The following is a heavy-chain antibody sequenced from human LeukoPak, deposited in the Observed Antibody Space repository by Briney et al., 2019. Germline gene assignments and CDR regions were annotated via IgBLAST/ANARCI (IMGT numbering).Heavy chain of an antibody. Sequence: SETLSLTCSVSGSSINSHYWSWIRQSPGKGLEWIGYVFNGGSTNYNPSLKSRVTMSLDTSKNQFSLKLSPVTAADTAVYYCARVIAGTSSRYYFDYWGQGTLVTVSS. CDR1: GSSINSHY. CDR2: VFNGGST. D-gene: IGHD6-13*01. V-gene: IGHV4-59*11. J-gene: IGHJ4*02. CDR3: ARVIAGTSSRYYFDY.